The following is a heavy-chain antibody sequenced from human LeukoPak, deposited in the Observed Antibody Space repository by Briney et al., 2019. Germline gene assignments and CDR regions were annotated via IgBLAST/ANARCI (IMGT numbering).Heavy chain of an antibody. J-gene: IGHJ5*02. CDR1: GYTFTSYD. Sequence: GASVKVSCKASGYTFTSYDINWVRQATGQGLEWMGWMNPNSGNTGYAQKFQGRVTMTRNTSISTAYMELSSLRSEDTAVYYCARALMVRGVIFRESNWFDPWGQGTLVTVSS. CDR2: MNPNSGNT. D-gene: IGHD3-10*01. CDR3: ARALMVRGVIFRESNWFDP. V-gene: IGHV1-8*01.